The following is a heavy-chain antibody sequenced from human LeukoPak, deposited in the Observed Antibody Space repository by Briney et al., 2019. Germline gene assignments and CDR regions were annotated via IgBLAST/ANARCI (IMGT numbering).Heavy chain of an antibody. Sequence: ASVKVSCKASGYTFTGYYMHWVRQAPGQGLEWMGWINPNNGDTNFAQKFQGRVAMTRDTSMNTVYMELSSLRSDDTAVHYCARRGYEFSDLDNWGQGTLVTVSS. J-gene: IGHJ4*02. CDR3: ARRGYEFSDLDN. CDR1: GYTFTGYY. D-gene: IGHD3/OR15-3a*01. V-gene: IGHV1-2*02. CDR2: INPNNGDT.